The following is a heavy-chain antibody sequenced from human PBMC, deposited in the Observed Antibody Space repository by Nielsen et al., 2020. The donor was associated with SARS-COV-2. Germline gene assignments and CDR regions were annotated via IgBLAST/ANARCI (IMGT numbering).Heavy chain of an antibody. J-gene: IGHJ6*03. CDR2: IDPSDSYT. V-gene: IGHV5-10-1*01. CDR3: AREAQSCSSTSCIRRYYYYYMDV. D-gene: IGHD2-2*01. Sequence: GRQMPGKGLEWMGRIDPSDSYTNYSPSFQGHVTISADKSISTAYLQWSSLKASDTAMYYCAREAQSCSSTSCIRRYYYYYMDVWGKGTTVTVSS.